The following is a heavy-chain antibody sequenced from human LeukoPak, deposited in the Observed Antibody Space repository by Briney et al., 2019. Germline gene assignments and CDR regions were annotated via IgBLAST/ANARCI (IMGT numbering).Heavy chain of an antibody. CDR2: VDYSGST. J-gene: IGHJ4*02. V-gene: IGHV4-59*02. D-gene: IGHD2-2*01. CDR3: TGSFYEPFDR. Sequence: SETLSLNCTVSGGSVSSSHWNWIRQPPGKGPGWNGNVDYSGSTKYNPPLQRRVTLSLDTSKQQFSLKRRSVTASDTALYYRTGSFYEPFDRWGQGTLVTVSS. CDR1: GGSVSSSH.